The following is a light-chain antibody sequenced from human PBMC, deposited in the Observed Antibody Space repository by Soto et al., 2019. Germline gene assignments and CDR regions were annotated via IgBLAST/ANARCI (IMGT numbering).Light chain of an antibody. CDR1: QSLSSN. CDR3: QQYNNWHPVT. CDR2: GAS. Sequence: EILMAQSRATLSVCSGERPTLSCRASQSLSSNLAWYQQKPGQAPSLIIYGASTRANGIPARLSGSGSGTEFTLTISSLQSEDFTVYYYQQYNNWHPVTFGPGTKVDIK. V-gene: IGKV3-15*01. J-gene: IGKJ3*01.